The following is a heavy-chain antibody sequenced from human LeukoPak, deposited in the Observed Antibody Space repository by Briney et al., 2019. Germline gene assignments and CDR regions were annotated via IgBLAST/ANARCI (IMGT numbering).Heavy chain of an antibody. D-gene: IGHD2-15*01. V-gene: IGHV1-8*01. Sequence: GASVTVSFKASVYTFTTYDINWVRQAAGQGREWMGWMNPNSGNTGFVHKFQGRISMTRNTSKSTAYMQLSNLRSEDTAVYYCARGPQAPQYCSGGSYYWFYYYYMDVWRKGTTVTVSS. CDR1: VYTFTTYD. CDR3: ARGPQAPQYCSGGSYYWFYYYYMDV. CDR2: MNPNSGNT. J-gene: IGHJ6*03.